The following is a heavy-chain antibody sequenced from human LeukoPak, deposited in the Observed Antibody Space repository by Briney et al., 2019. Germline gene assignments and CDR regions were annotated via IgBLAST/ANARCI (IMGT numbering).Heavy chain of an antibody. D-gene: IGHD3-10*01. J-gene: IGHJ5*02. CDR1: GGTFSSYA. V-gene: IGHV1-69*05. CDR3: ARLWYYGSGSYFPSYNWFDP. Sequence: GASVKVSCKASGGTFSSYAISWVRQAPGQGLEWVGGIIPIFGTANYAQKFQGRVTITTDESTSTAYMELSSLRSEDTAVYYCARLWYYGSGSYFPSYNWFDPWGQGTLVTVSS. CDR2: IIPIFGTA.